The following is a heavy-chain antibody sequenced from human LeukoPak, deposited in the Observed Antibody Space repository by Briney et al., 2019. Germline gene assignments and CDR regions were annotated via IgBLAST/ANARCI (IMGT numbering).Heavy chain of an antibody. CDR1: GYSISRGYS. Sequence: KSSETLSLTCTVSGYSISRGYSWGWIRQPPGKGLEWIGNIYHSGSTNYSPSLKSRVTISVDTSKNQFSLKLSSVTAADTAVYYCARDYGSGSYWVGNDCWGQGTLVTVSS. D-gene: IGHD3-10*01. V-gene: IGHV4-38-2*02. CDR2: IYHSGST. CDR3: ARDYGSGSYWVGNDC. J-gene: IGHJ4*02.